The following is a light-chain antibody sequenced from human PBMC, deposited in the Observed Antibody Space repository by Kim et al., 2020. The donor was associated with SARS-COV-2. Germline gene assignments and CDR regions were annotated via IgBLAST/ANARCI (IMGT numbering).Light chain of an antibody. V-gene: IGKV1-39*01. Sequence: DIQMTQSPLSLSASVGDTVTITCRASQTVGSHLNWFQQKPVKVPKLLIFGASNLQRGAPSRFSASGSGTDFTLTISSLQPEDFVTYYCQQTYSIPTFGPGTKVDIK. CDR3: QQTYSIPT. J-gene: IGKJ1*01. CDR1: QTVGSH. CDR2: GAS.